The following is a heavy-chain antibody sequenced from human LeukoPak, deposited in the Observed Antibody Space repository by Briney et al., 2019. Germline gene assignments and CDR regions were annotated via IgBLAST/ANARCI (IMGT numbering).Heavy chain of an antibody. Sequence: SETLSLTCTVSGGSISSYYWSWIRQPPGKGLEWIGYIYYSGSTNYNPSLKSRVTISVDTSKNQFSLKLSSVTAADTAVYYCARVAPYYYDSSGYYPSYFDYWGQGTLVTVSS. CDR3: ARVAPYYYDSSGYYPSYFDY. J-gene: IGHJ4*02. V-gene: IGHV4-59*12. CDR2: IYYSGST. CDR1: GGSISSYY. D-gene: IGHD3-22*01.